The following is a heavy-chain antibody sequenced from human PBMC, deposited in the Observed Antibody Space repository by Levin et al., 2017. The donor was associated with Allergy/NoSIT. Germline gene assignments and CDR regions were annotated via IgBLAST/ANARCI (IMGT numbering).Heavy chain of an antibody. V-gene: IGHV4-31*03. CDR1: GGSISSGGYY. D-gene: IGHD4-23*01. J-gene: IGHJ6*02. Sequence: SETLSLTCTVSGGSISSGGYYWSWIRQHPGKGLEWIGYIYYSGSTYYNPSLKSRVTISVDTSKNQFSLKLSSVTAADTAVYCCARTVVTPIGMDVWGQGTTVTVSS. CDR2: IYYSGST. CDR3: ARTVVTPIGMDV.